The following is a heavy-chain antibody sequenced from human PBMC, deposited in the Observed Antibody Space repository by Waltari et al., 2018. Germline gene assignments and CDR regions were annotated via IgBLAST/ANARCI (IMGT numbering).Heavy chain of an antibody. Sequence: QVQLQESGPGLVKPSETLSLTCAVSGYSISSGYYWGWIRQPPGKGLEWIGSIYNSGSTSYNPSLESRVTRSVDTSKIQYSLKLSSVTAADTAVYYCAISASDTAMVTRGFDYWGQGTLVTVSS. CDR1: GYSISSGYY. D-gene: IGHD5-18*01. V-gene: IGHV4-38-2*01. CDR2: IYNSGST. CDR3: AISASDTAMVTRGFDY. J-gene: IGHJ4*02.